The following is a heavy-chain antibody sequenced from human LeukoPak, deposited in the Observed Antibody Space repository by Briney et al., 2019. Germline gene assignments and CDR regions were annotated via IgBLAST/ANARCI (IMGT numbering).Heavy chain of an antibody. CDR3: ARGLLWFGESGVDY. J-gene: IGHJ4*02. CDR2: ISGYNGNT. Sequence: ASVKVSCKASGYTFISYGISWVRQAPGQGLEWMGWISGYNGNTNYAQKLQGRVTMTTDTSTSTAYMELRSPRSDDTAVYYCARGLLWFGESGVDYWGQGTLVTVSS. V-gene: IGHV1-18*01. D-gene: IGHD3-10*01. CDR1: GYTFISYG.